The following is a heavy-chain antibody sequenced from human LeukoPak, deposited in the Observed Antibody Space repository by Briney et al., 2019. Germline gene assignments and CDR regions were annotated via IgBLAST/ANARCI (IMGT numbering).Heavy chain of an antibody. J-gene: IGHJ4*02. CDR3: ATEKGDSPDY. CDR2: INSDGSST. V-gene: IGHV3-74*01. Sequence: GGSLRLSCAASGLTFSSYWMHWVRQAPGKGLVWVSRINSDGSSTSYADSVKGRFTISRDNAKNTLYLQMNSLRADDTAVYYCATEKGDSPDYWGQGTLVTVSS. D-gene: IGHD3-16*01. CDR1: GLTFSSYW.